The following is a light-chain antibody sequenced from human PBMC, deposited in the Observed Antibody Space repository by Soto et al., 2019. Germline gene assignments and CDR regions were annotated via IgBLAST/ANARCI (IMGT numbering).Light chain of an antibody. Sequence: EIVLTQSPGTLSLSPGERATLSCRASQSVSSSYLAWYQQKPGQAPRLLIYGASSRATGSPDRFSGSGSGTDFTLTISRLEPEDFAVYYCQQYGSSPPYTFGQRTKLEIK. CDR3: QQYGSSPPYT. J-gene: IGKJ2*01. CDR2: GAS. CDR1: QSVSSSY. V-gene: IGKV3-20*01.